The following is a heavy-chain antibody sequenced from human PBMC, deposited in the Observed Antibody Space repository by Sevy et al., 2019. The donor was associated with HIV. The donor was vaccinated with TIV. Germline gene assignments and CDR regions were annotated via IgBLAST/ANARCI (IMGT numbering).Heavy chain of an antibody. CDR2: IISSSSTI. V-gene: IGHV3-48*02. CDR1: GFTFSSYS. J-gene: IGHJ6*02. CDR3: ARGGGRSAYYGMDV. Sequence: GGSLRLSCAASGFTFSSYSMNWVRQAPGKGLEWVSYIISSSSTIYYADSGKGRFTIASDNAKNSLYLQMNSMRDEDTAVYYCARGGGRSAYYGMDVWGQGTTLTVS. D-gene: IGHD3-10*01.